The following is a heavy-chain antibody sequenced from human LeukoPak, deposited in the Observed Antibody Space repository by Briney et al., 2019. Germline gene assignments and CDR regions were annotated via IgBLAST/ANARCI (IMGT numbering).Heavy chain of an antibody. J-gene: IGHJ4*02. V-gene: IGHV4-34*01. CDR2: INHSGST. CDR3: ARVHVTTVVPNCFDY. D-gene: IGHD4-23*01. Sequence: SETLSLTCAVYGGSFSGYYWSWIRQPLGKGLEWIGEINHSGSTNYNPSLKSRVTISVDTSKNQFSLKLSSVTAADTAVYYCARVHVTTVVPNCFDYWGQGTLVTVSS. CDR1: GGSFSGYY.